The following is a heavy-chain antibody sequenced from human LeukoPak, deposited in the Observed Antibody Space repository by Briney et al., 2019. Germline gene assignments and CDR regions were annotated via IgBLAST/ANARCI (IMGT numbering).Heavy chain of an antibody. Sequence: PGGSLRLSCAASGFTFSDYYMSWIRQAPGKGLEYVSAISSNGGSTYYANSVKGRFTISRDNSKNTLYLQMGSLRAEDMAVHYCARAVIGYCSGGSCSPHFDYWGQGTLVTVSS. CDR2: ISSNGGST. D-gene: IGHD2-15*01. CDR3: ARAVIGYCSGGSCSPHFDY. J-gene: IGHJ4*02. V-gene: IGHV3-64*01. CDR1: GFTFSDYY.